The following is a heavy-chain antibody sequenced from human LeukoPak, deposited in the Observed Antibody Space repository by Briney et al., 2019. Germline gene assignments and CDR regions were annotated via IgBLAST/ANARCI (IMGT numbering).Heavy chain of an antibody. CDR3: AKDLGYSSSWYNWFDP. V-gene: IGHV3-23*01. CDR1: GFTFSSYA. Sequence: PGGSLRLSCAASGFTFSSYAMSRVRQAPGKGLEWVSAISGSGGSTYYADSVKGRFTISRDNSKNTLYLQMNSLRAEDTAVYYCAKDLGYSSSWYNWFDPWGQGTLVTVSS. J-gene: IGHJ5*02. D-gene: IGHD6-13*01. CDR2: ISGSGGST.